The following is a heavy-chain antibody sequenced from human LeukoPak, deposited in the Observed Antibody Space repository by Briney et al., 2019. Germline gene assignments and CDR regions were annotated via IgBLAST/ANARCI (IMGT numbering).Heavy chain of an antibody. V-gene: IGHV3-23*01. Sequence: GGSLRLSCAASGFTFSSYAMSWVRQAPGKGLEWVSAISGSGGSTYYADSVKGRFTISRDNSKNTLYLQMNSLRAEDTAVYYCAKDIYSSGWYIDSDYWGQGTLVTVSS. J-gene: IGHJ4*02. CDR3: AKDIYSSGWYIDSDY. CDR1: GFTFSSYA. D-gene: IGHD6-19*01. CDR2: ISGSGGST.